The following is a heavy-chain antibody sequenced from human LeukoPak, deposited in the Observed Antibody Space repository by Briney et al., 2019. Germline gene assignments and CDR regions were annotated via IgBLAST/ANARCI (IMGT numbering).Heavy chain of an antibody. V-gene: IGHV3-30-3*01. CDR1: GFIFNNYA. Sequence: GGSLRLSCAASGFIFNNYAMHWVRQAPGKGLEWVAVISFDGANQYYADSVKGRITVSRDNAENSLYLQMNSLRAEDTAVYYCARGQRFYDILTGYDRSPTPYFDYWGQGTLVTVSS. D-gene: IGHD3-9*01. CDR3: ARGQRFYDILTGYDRSPTPYFDY. J-gene: IGHJ4*02. CDR2: ISFDGANQ.